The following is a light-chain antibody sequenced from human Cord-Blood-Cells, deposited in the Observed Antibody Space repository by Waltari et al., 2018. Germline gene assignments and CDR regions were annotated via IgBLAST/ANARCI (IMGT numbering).Light chain of an antibody. J-gene: IGKJ3*01. CDR2: DAS. V-gene: IGKV3-11*01. CDR1: QSVSSY. Sequence: EIVLTQSPATLSLSPGERATLSCRASQSVSSYLAWYQQKPGQAPRLLIYDASNRATGIPARFSGSGSGTDFTLTISSLEPEEFAVYYGQQRSNWTRGGCTIGPGTKVDIK. CDR3: QQRSNWTRGGCT.